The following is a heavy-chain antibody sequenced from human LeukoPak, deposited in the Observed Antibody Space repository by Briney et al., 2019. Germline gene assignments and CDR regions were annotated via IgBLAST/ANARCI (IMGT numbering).Heavy chain of an antibody. CDR2: IYPGDSDT. Sequence: GESLKISCKGSGYIFTSYWIGWVRQMPGKGLEWMGIIYPGDSDTRYSPSFQGQVTISADKSISTAYLQWSSLKASDTAIYYCARTTHYYGSGSYVYYYMDVWGKGTTVTVSS. CDR3: ARTTHYYGSGSYVYYYMDV. J-gene: IGHJ6*03. V-gene: IGHV5-51*01. D-gene: IGHD3-10*01. CDR1: GYIFTSYW.